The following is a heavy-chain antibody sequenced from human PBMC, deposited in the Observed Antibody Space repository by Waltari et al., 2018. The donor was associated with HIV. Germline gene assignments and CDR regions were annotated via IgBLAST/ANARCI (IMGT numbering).Heavy chain of an antibody. D-gene: IGHD3-10*01. CDR3: ARADYYGSGSQDY. CDR1: GYTFTGYY. J-gene: IGHJ4*02. CDR2: INPNSGGT. Sequence: QVQLVQSGAEVKKPGASVKVSCKASGYTFTGYYMHWVRQAPGQGLEWMGWINPNSGGTNDAQKCQGRVTMTRDTSISTAHMELSRLRSDDTAVYYCARADYYGSGSQDYWGQGTLVTVSS. V-gene: IGHV1-2*02.